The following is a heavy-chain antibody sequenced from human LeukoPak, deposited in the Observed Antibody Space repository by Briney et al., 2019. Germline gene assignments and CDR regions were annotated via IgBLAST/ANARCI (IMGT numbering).Heavy chain of an antibody. V-gene: IGHV3-43D*03. Sequence: GGSLRLSCAASGFTFDDYAMHWVRQAPGKGLEWVSLISWDGGSTHYADSVKGRFTISRDNSKNSLYLQMNSLRAEDTALYYCAKDRDSSSWYGGFDYWGQGTLVTVSS. CDR3: AKDRDSSSWYGGFDY. CDR2: ISWDGGST. CDR1: GFTFDDYA. J-gene: IGHJ4*02. D-gene: IGHD6-13*01.